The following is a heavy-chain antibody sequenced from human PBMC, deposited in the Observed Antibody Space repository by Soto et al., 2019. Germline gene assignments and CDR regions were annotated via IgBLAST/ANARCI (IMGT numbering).Heavy chain of an antibody. CDR2: IYRTGST. CDR1: VVSFTSNNW. V-gene: IGHV4-4*02. D-gene: IGHD1-7*01. J-gene: IGHJ4*02. Sequence: XETLSRTCAFSVVSFTSNNWWTWVRQPPGQGLEWIGEIYRTGSTNYNPSLKSRVTISLDKSENQFSLKVTSLTAADTAVYYCPSRDSGTRVDYWRQRTMVNVSS. CDR3: PSRDSGTRVDY.